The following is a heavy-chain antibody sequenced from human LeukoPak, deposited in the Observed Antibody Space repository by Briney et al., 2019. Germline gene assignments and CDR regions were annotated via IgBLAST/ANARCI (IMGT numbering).Heavy chain of an antibody. V-gene: IGHV4-59*12. J-gene: IGHJ4*02. CDR3: AREGYSSSWYYFDY. CDR1: GGSISSYY. CDR2: IYYSGST. D-gene: IGHD6-13*01. Sequence: SETLSLTCTVSGGSISSYYWSWIRQPPGKGLEWIGYIYYSGSTYYNPSLKSRVTISVDTSKNQFSLKLSSVTAADTAVYYCAREGYSSSWYYFDYWGQGTLVTVSS.